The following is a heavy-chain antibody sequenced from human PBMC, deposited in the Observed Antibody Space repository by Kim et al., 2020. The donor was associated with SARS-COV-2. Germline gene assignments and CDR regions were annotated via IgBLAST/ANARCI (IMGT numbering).Heavy chain of an antibody. V-gene: IGHV3-33*05. J-gene: IGHJ4*02. CDR2: ISYDGSNK. CDR1: GFTFSSYG. D-gene: IGHD3-16*01. Sequence: GGSLRLSCAASGFTFSSYGMHWVRQAPGKGLEWVAVISYDGSNKYYADSVKGRFTISIDNSKNTLYLQMNSLRAEDTAVYYCARGEGGYWGQGTLVTVSS. CDR3: ARGEGGY.